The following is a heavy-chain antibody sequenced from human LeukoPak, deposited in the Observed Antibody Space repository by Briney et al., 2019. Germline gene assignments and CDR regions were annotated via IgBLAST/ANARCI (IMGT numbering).Heavy chain of an antibody. Sequence: GGSLRLSCTASGFTISTYWMSWVRQAPGKGLEWVANINQDGSKEYYVDSVKGRFTISRDNVKNSVYLQMNSLRAEDTAVYSCARAVAAADSYWGRGTLVTVSS. D-gene: IGHD6-13*01. CDR2: INQDGSKE. CDR3: ARAVAAADSY. J-gene: IGHJ4*02. CDR1: GFTISTYW. V-gene: IGHV3-7*04.